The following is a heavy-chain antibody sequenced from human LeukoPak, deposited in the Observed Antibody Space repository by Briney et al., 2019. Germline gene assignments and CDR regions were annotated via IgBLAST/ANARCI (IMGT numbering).Heavy chain of an antibody. D-gene: IGHD5-18*01. Sequence: GGSLRLSCTASGFTFGDYAMSWVRQAPGKGLEWVGFIRSKAYGGTTEYAASVKGRFTISRDDSKSIAYLQMNSLKTEDTAVYYCTTDLAAMIRAVDHWGQGTLVTVSS. CDR3: TTDLAAMIRAVDH. CDR1: GFTFGDYA. CDR2: IRSKAYGGTT. V-gene: IGHV3-49*04. J-gene: IGHJ4*02.